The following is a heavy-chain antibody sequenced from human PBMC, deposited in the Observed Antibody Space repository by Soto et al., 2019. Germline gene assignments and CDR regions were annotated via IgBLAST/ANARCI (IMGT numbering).Heavy chain of an antibody. D-gene: IGHD1-1*01. CDR1: GFSLSTSGVG. CDR3: AHRRAPGREGDAFDI. Sequence: QITLKESGPTLVKPTQTLTLTCTFSGFSLSTSGVGVGWIRQPPGKALEWLALIYWDDDKRYSPSLKSRLTITKDTSKNQVVLTMTNMDPVDTATYYCAHRRAPGREGDAFDIWGQGTMVTVSS. V-gene: IGHV2-5*02. J-gene: IGHJ3*02. CDR2: IYWDDDK.